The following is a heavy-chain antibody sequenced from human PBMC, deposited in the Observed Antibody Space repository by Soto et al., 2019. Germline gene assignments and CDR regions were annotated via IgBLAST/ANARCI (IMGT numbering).Heavy chain of an antibody. CDR1: GYTFTSYA. CDR2: INAGNGNT. Sequence: QVQLVQSGAEEKKPGASVKVSCKASGYTFTSYAMHWVRQAPGQRLEWMGWINAGNGNTKYSQKFQGRVTITRDTSASTAYMELSSLRSEDTAVYYCARTDPIQLWPEGYYYSMDVWGQGTTVTVSS. V-gene: IGHV1-3*05. D-gene: IGHD5-18*01. CDR3: ARTDPIQLWPEGYYYSMDV. J-gene: IGHJ6*02.